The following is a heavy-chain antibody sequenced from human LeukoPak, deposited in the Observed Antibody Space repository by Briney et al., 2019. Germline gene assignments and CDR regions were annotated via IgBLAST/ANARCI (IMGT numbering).Heavy chain of an antibody. V-gene: IGHV5-51*01. CDR3: ARRGGSNDFDY. CDR2: IYPGDSDT. CDR1: GYSFTSYW. J-gene: IGHJ4*02. Sequence: GESLKISCKGSGYSFTSYWIGWVRQMPGKGLEWMGIIYPGDSDTRYSPSFQGQVTISVDKSINTTYLQWSSLKASDTALYYCARRGGSNDFDYWGQGTLVTVSS. D-gene: IGHD4/OR15-4a*01.